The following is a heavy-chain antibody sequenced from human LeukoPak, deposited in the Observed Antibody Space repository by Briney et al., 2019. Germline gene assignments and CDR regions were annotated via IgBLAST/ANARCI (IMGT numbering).Heavy chain of an antibody. D-gene: IGHD1-14*01. CDR3: ARASITYYYYYYMGV. V-gene: IGHV4-59*01. CDR1: GGSITNYY. Sequence: SETLSLTCTVSGGSITNYYWTWIRQPPGKGLEWIGYIHYSGSTNYNPSLKSRVTISVDTSKNQFSLKLSSVTAADTAVYYCARASITYYYYYYMGVWGQGTLVTVSS. J-gene: IGHJ6*03. CDR2: IHYSGST.